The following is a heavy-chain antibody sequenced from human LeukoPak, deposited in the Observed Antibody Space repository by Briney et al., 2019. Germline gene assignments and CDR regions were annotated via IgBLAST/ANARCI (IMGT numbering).Heavy chain of an antibody. J-gene: IGHJ3*02. V-gene: IGHV3-7*03. CDR3: ARDGWRTYYYDSSGWVAFDI. CDR2: IKQDGSEK. D-gene: IGHD3-22*01. CDR1: GFTFSTYW. Sequence: GGSLRLSCAASGFTFSTYWMSWVRQAPGKGLEWVANIKQDGSEKYYVDSVKGRFTISRDNAKNSLYLQMNSLRAEDTAVYYCARDGWRTYYYDSSGWVAFDIWGQGTMVTVSS.